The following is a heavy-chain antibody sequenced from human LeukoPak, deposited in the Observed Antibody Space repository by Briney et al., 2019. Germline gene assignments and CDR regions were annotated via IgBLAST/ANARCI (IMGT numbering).Heavy chain of an antibody. Sequence: SVKVSCKASGGTFSSYAISWVRQAPGQGLEWMGGIIPIFGTANYAQKFQGRVTITADKSTSTAYMELSSLRSEDTAVYYCARECSGRSGYNWFDPWGQGTLVTVSS. CDR1: GGTFSSYA. CDR3: ARECSGRSGYNWFDP. D-gene: IGHD2-15*01. V-gene: IGHV1-69*06. CDR2: IIPIFGTA. J-gene: IGHJ5*02.